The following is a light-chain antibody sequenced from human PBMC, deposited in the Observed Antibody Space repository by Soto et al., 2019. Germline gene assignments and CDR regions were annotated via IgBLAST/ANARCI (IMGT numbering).Light chain of an antibody. CDR2: KAS. CDR3: QQYSTYWT. J-gene: IGKJ1*01. CDR1: QSISTW. V-gene: IGKV1-5*03. Sequence: DIQMTQSPSTLSASVGDRVTITCRASQSISTWLAWYQQKAGKAPKLLIYKASILESGVPSRFSGSGSGTEFTLTISSLQPDDFANYYCQQYSTYWTFGQGTKVEIK.